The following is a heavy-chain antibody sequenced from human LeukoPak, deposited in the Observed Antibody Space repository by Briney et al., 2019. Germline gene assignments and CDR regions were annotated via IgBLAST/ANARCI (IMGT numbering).Heavy chain of an antibody. J-gene: IGHJ4*02. CDR1: GGSFSGYY. V-gene: IGHV4-34*01. CDR3: ARGFLVTIFGGYFDY. Sequence: SETLSLTCAVYGGSFSGYYWSWIRQPPGKGLEWIGEINHSGSTNYNPSLKSRVTISVDTSKNQFSLKLSSVTAADTAVYYCARGFLVTIFGGYFDYWGQGTLVTVS. D-gene: IGHD3-3*01. CDR2: INHSGST.